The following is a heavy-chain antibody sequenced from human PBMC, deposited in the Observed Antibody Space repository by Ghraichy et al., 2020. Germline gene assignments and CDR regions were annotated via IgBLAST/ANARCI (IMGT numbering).Heavy chain of an antibody. V-gene: IGHV5-51*01. J-gene: IGHJ4*02. CDR2: IYPVDSDT. Sequence: GESLNIPCQGSGYSFISYRVGWVRQMPGKGLEWMGTIYPVDSDTRYSPSFQGQVTMSVDKSTNTANLRWSSLKASDTAMYHCARSVSGTGGFDYWGQGTLVTVSS. D-gene: IGHD6-19*01. CDR1: GYSFISYR. CDR3: ARSVSGTGGFDY.